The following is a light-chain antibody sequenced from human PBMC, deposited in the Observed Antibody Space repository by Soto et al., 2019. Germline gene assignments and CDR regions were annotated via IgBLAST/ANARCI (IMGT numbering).Light chain of an antibody. J-gene: IGKJ1*01. V-gene: IGKV1-5*01. CDR3: QQYNSPGS. CDR1: QSISSW. CDR2: DAS. Sequence: DIQLTQSPSTLSASVGDRVTITCRASQSISSWLAWYQQKAGKAPKLLIYDASTLESGVPSRFSGSGSGTEFTLTISSLQPDDFATYYCQQYNSPGSFGQGTNVETK.